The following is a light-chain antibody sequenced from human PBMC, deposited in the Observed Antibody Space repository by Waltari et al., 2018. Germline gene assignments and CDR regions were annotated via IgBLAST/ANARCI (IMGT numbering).Light chain of an antibody. CDR3: QQGTTYVMYS. Sequence: DIQMSQSPSSLSASVGDRVTITCRTSQDINFNLNWYQQRPGKAPKLLIFYTNILPSGVPSRFSVSGPGTEFTLTIRSLQSEDFATYHCQQGTTYVMYSFGQGTTVDIK. CDR2: YTN. V-gene: IGKV1-17*01. CDR1: QDINFN. J-gene: IGKJ2*03.